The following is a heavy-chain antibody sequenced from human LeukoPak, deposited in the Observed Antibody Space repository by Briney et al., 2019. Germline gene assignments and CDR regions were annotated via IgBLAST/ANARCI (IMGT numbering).Heavy chain of an antibody. CDR2: IKWNSAST. CDR1: GFTFDDYA. CDR3: VNDRNIAAAGKYGMDV. D-gene: IGHD6-13*01. J-gene: IGHJ6*02. V-gene: IGHV3-9*01. Sequence: GRSLRLSCAASGFTFDDYAMHWVRQGPGEGLEWVAGIKWNSASTGYADSVKGRFTISRDNAKNSLYLQMNSLRPEDTALYYCVNDRNIAAAGKYGMDVWGRGTSVTVSS.